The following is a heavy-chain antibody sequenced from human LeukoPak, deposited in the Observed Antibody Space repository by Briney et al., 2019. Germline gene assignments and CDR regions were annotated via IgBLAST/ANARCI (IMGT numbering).Heavy chain of an antibody. J-gene: IGHJ4*02. D-gene: IGHD4-17*01. CDR2: IIPIFGTA. Sequence: SVKVSCKASGGTFSSYAISWVRQAPGQGLEWMGRIIPIFGTANYAQKFQGRVTITTDESTSTAYMELSSLRSEDTAVYYCARYGTVTTDFDYWGQGTLVTVSS. V-gene: IGHV1-69*05. CDR3: ARYGTVTTDFDY. CDR1: GGTFSSYA.